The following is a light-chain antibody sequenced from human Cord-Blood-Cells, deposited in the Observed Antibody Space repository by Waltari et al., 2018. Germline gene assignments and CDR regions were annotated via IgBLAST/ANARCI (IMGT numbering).Light chain of an antibody. Sequence: SSELTQDPAVSVALGQTVRITCQGDSLRSYYASWYQQKPGPAPVLVIYGKNNRPSGSPDRFSGSSAGNTASLTITGAQAEDEADYYCNSRDSSGNHYVFGTGTKVTVL. J-gene: IGLJ1*01. CDR1: SLRSYY. V-gene: IGLV3-19*01. CDR2: GKN. CDR3: NSRDSSGNHYV.